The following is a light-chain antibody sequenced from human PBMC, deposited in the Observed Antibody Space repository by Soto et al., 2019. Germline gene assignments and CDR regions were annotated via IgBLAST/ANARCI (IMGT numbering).Light chain of an antibody. Sequence: QSVLTQPRSVSGSPGQSVTMSCTGTSSDVGGYNYVSWYQQHPGKAPKLIIYDVSKRPSGVPDRFSGSKSGNTASLTISGLQAEDEADYYCCSYAGSYTYVFGTGTKVTVL. CDR1: SSDVGGYNY. V-gene: IGLV2-11*01. J-gene: IGLJ1*01. CDR3: CSYAGSYTYV. CDR2: DVS.